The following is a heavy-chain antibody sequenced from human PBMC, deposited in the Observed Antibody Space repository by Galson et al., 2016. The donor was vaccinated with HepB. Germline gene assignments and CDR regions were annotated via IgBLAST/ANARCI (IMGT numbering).Heavy chain of an antibody. V-gene: IGHV5-51*01. CDR2: IFPSDSET. J-gene: IGHJ4*02. CDR1: GYTFTDYW. CDR3: ARPPLVGAADPFDF. Sequence: QSGAEVKKPGESLKISCKASGYTFTDYWIGWVRQMPGKGLEWIGIIFPSDSETRYSPSIQGQVTISADKSVSTAYLQWSSLKVSDTAMYYCARPPLVGAADPFDFWDQATLVTVSS. D-gene: IGHD2-15*01.